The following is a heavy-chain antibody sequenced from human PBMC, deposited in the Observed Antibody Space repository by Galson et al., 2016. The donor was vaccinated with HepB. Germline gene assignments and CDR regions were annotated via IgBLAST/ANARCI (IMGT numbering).Heavy chain of an antibody. CDR1: AGSVSSCGYS. Sequence: TLSLPCDVSAGSVSSCGYSWSWIRQPPGKGLEWIGYIFHTGSTYYNPSLRSRVTISIDRSKNQFSLKLTSVTAADTAVYYCARNRFGYRSDGMDAWGQGTTVTVSS. J-gene: IGHJ6*02. D-gene: IGHD3-16*01. V-gene: IGHV4-30-2*01. CDR3: ARNRFGYRSDGMDA. CDR2: IFHTGST.